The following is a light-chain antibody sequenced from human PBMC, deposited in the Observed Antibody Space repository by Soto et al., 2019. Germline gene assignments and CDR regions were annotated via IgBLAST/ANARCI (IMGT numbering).Light chain of an antibody. V-gene: IGKV3-20*01. CDR2: AAS. J-gene: IGKJ2*01. Sequence: EIVLTQSPATLSLSPGERATLSCRASQSVSSYYIAWYQQNPDQAPRLLIYAASTRATGIPDRFSGSGSGTDFTLTISSLEPEDFAVYFCQQHGRSPPFAFGQGTKVEIK. CDR1: QSVSSYY. CDR3: QQHGRSPPFA.